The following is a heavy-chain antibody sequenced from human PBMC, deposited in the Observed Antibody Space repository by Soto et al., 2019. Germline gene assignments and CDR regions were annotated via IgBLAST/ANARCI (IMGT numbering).Heavy chain of an antibody. D-gene: IGHD5-12*01. CDR1: GGSISSSSYY. CDR2: IYYSGST. V-gene: IGHV4-39*01. CDR3: ARHATSSGYDCGIDY. Sequence: PSETLSLTCTVSGGSISSSSYYWGWIRQPPGKGLEWIGSIYYSGSTYYNPSLKSRVTISVDTSKNQFSLKLSSVTAADTAVYYCARHATSSGYDCGIDYWGQGTLVTVSS. J-gene: IGHJ4*02.